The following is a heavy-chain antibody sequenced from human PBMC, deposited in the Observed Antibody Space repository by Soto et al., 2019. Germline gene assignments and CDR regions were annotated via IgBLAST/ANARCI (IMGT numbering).Heavy chain of an antibody. CDR3: ARSMQWLIQSLDY. V-gene: IGHV4-39*01. CDR1: GGSISSSTHS. D-gene: IGHD6-19*01. Sequence: LSLTCTVSGGSISSSTHSWGWIRQPPGKGLEWIGSIYFSGSTYYNPSLKSRVTISVDTSKNQVSLKLSSVTAADTAIYYCARSMQWLIQSLDYWGQGTLVTVSS. J-gene: IGHJ4*02. CDR2: IYFSGST.